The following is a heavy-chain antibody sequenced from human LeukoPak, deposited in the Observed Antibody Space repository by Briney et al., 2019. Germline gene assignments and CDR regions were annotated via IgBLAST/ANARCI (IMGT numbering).Heavy chain of an antibody. V-gene: IGHV3-23*01. CDR3: AKDRSSTLWYFDY. CDR2: ISGSGGTT. J-gene: IGHJ4*02. D-gene: IGHD2-2*01. CDR1: GFTFDDYG. Sequence: PGGSLRLSCAASGFTFDDYGMSWVRQAPGKGLEWVSVISGSGGTTYYADSVQGRFTISRDNSKNTLSLQMNSLRAEDTAIYYCAKDRSSTLWYFDYWGQGAQVTVSS.